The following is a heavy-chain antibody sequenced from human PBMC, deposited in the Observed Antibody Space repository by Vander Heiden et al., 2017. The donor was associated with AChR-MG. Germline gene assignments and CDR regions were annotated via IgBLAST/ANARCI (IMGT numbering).Heavy chain of an antibody. D-gene: IGHD2-2*01. CDR2: IYPGDSDT. J-gene: IGHJ6*03. V-gene: IGHV5-51*01. CDR1: GHSVTSNW. Sequence: EVQLVQSGAEVKQPGESLKISCKGSGHSVTSNWLGWVRQIPGKGLEWVGIIYPGDSDTRYSPSFQGQVTISADKSISTAYLQWSSLKASDTAMYYCASSTSLDYYYMDVWGKGTTVTVSS. CDR3: ASSTSLDYYYMDV.